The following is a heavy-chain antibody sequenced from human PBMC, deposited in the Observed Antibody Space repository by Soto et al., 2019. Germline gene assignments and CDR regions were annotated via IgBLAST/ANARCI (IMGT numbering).Heavy chain of an antibody. CDR3: ARTVAYYYYCGMDV. CDR2: IIPIFGTA. J-gene: IGHJ6*02. V-gene: IGHV1-69*01. D-gene: IGHD5-12*01. Sequence: QVQLVQSGAEVKKPGSSVKVSCKASGGTLSSYAISWVRQAPGQGLEWMGGIIPIFGTANYAQKFQGRVTITADESTSTAYMELSSLRSEDTAVYYCARTVAYYYYCGMDVWGQGTTVTVSS. CDR1: GGTLSSYA.